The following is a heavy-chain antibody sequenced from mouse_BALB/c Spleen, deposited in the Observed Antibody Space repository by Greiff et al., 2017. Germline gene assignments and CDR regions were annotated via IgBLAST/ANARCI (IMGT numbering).Heavy chain of an antibody. CDR1: GFSLTSYG. J-gene: IGHJ4*01. Sequence: VKLMESGPGLVAPSQSLSITCTVSGFSLTSYGVSWVRQPPGKGLEWLGVIWGDGSTNYHSALISRLSISKDNSKSQVFLKLNSLQTDDTATYYCAKPGTTVVEGAMDYWGQGTSVTVSS. CDR2: IWGDGST. D-gene: IGHD1-1*01. V-gene: IGHV2-3*01. CDR3: AKPGTTVVEGAMDY.